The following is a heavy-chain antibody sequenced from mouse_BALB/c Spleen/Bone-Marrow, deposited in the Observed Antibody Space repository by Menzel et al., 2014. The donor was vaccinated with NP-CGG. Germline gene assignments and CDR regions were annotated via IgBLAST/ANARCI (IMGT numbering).Heavy chain of an antibody. J-gene: IGHJ2*01. CDR1: GFSLTSYG. V-gene: IGHV2-9*02. D-gene: IGHD1-1*01. Sequence: QVQLQQSGPGLVAPSQSLSITCTVSGFSLTSYGVHWVRQPPGKGLEWLGVIWTGGTTNYDSALMSRLSISKDNSESQVFLKMKSLQTDDTAIYCCARDYSSRHYFDYWGQGTTLTVSS. CDR3: ARDYSSRHYFDY. CDR2: IWTGGTT.